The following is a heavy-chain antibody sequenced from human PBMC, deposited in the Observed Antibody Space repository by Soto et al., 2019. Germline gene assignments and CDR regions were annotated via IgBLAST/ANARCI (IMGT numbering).Heavy chain of an antibody. D-gene: IGHD5-12*01. CDR1: GYSFTSYW. J-gene: IGHJ4*02. V-gene: IGHV5-51*01. CDR2: IYPGDSDT. Sequence: PGESLKISCKGSGYSFTSYWIGWVRQMPGKGLEWMGIIYPGDSDTRYSPSFQGQVTISADKSISTAYLQWSSLKASDTAMYYCARTSQTYSGYDLADYWGQGTLVTVSS. CDR3: ARTSQTYSGYDLADY.